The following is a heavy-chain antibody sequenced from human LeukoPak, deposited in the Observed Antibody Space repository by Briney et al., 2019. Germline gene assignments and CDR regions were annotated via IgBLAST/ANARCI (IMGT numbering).Heavy chain of an antibody. CDR1: GYTFTSYG. D-gene: IGHD3-10*01. CDR2: ISAYNGNT. Sequence: ASVKVSCKASGYTFTSYGISWVRQAPGQGLEWTGWISAYNGNTNYAQKLQGRVTMTTDTSTSTAYMELRSLRSDDTAVYYCAIEVGSGSYYYFDYWGQGTLVTVSS. V-gene: IGHV1-18*01. J-gene: IGHJ4*02. CDR3: AIEVGSGSYYYFDY.